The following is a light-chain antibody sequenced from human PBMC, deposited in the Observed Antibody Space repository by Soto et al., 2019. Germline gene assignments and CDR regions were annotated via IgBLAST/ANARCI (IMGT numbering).Light chain of an antibody. CDR3: QQYGSSPLFT. V-gene: IGKV3-20*01. Sequence: EIVLTQSPGTLSLSPGERATLSCRASQSVSSSYLAWYQQKPGQAPRLLMYGASSRATGIPDRFSGSGSGTEFTLTINRLEPEDFAVYYCQQYGSSPLFTFSPGTKVDIK. CDR2: GAS. CDR1: QSVSSSY. J-gene: IGKJ3*01.